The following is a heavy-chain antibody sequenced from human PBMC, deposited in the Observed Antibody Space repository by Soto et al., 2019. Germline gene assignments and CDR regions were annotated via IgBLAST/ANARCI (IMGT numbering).Heavy chain of an antibody. D-gene: IGHD2-2*01. CDR3: ARHGPYCSSTSCSPYYYGMDV. CDR1: GYSFTSYW. CDR2: IYPGDSDT. V-gene: IGHV5-51*07. J-gene: IGHJ6*02. Sequence: GESLKISCKGSGYSFTSYWIGWVHQMPGKGLEWMGIIYPGDSDTRYSPSFQGQVTISADKSISTAYLQWSSLKASDTAMYYCARHGPYCSSTSCSPYYYGMDVWGQGTTVTVSS.